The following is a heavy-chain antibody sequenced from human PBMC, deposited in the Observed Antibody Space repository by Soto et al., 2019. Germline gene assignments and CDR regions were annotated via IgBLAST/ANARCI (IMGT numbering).Heavy chain of an antibody. CDR2: ITSRSNYI. CDR3: ARDNNFFDSGRGVDY. Sequence: EGQLVESGGGLVKPGGSLRLSCVVSRLSFSVYSFNWVRQAPGKGLEWVASITSRSNYIYYADTVKGRFTVSRDNAKNSMYLQMNGLRDEDTAVYYCARDNNFFDSGRGVDYWGQGTLVTVSS. D-gene: IGHD3-10*01. V-gene: IGHV3-21*01. J-gene: IGHJ4*02. CDR1: RLSFSVYS.